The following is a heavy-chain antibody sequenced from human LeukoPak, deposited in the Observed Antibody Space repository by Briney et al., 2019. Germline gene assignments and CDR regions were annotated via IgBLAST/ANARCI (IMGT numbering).Heavy chain of an antibody. CDR3: ASVGAG. V-gene: IGHV4-39*07. CDR2: ISYSGWS. CDR1: GGSISSSDYY. J-gene: IGHJ3*01. D-gene: IGHD3-10*01. Sequence: SETLSLTCSVSGGSISSSDYYWGWIRQSPGKGLDWIGSISYSGWSYSDPSLKSRATISVDTSKNQFSLKLSSVTAADTAVYYCASVGAGWGQGTMVTVSS.